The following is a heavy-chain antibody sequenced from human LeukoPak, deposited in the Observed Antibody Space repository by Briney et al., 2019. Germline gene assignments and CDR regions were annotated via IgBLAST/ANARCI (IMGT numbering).Heavy chain of an antibody. CDR3: VRGLGWFYYAFDI. Sequence: GGSLRLSCAASGFSVSNEYMDWVRQAPGKGLEWVSILYPEGNTYYADSVKGRFSISRDTSKNMVYLQMSDLRVEDTAVYRCVRGLGWFYYAFDIWGQGTFVTVSS. D-gene: IGHD3-10*01. CDR2: LYPEGNT. J-gene: IGHJ3*02. CDR1: GFSVSNEY. V-gene: IGHV3-66*01.